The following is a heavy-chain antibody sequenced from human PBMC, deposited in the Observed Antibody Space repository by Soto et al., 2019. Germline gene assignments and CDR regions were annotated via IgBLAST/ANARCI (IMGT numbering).Heavy chain of an antibody. J-gene: IGHJ4*02. Sequence: GGSLRLSCSASGFTFSSYDMHWVRQGPGKGLEWVSAIGTAGDTNYAGSVKGRFTISRENARNSLYLQMNSLRAGDTAIYFCARAIGPTLFDYWGQGTLVTVSS. D-gene: IGHD3-22*01. CDR2: IGTAGDT. CDR3: ARAIGPTLFDY. V-gene: IGHV3-13*04. CDR1: GFTFSSYD.